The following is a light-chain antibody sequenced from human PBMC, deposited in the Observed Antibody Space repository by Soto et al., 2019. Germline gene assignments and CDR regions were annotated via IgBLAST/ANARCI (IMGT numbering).Light chain of an antibody. Sequence: RVMTQSPATLSVSPGETASPSCRAIQSVDSDYVAWYQQKPGQAPRLLIYGASRRATGIPDRFSGSGSGTDFTLTISRLEPEDFAVYYCQHYAGSPPWTFGQGTKVDIK. CDR1: QSVDSDY. V-gene: IGKV3-20*01. J-gene: IGKJ1*01. CDR3: QHYAGSPPWT. CDR2: GAS.